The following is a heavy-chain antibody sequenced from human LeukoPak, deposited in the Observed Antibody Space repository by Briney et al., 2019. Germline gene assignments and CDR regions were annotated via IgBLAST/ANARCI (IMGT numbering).Heavy chain of an antibody. J-gene: IGHJ4*02. CDR3: ARGGYSYGYTRDYFDY. CDR1: GGSISSYY. D-gene: IGHD5-18*01. CDR2: IYYSGST. Sequence: SETLSLTCTVSGGSISSYYWSWIRQPPGKGLEWIWYIYYSGSTNYNPSLKSRVTISVDTSKNQFSLKLSSVTAADTAVYYCARGGYSYGYTRDYFDYWGQGTLVTVSS. V-gene: IGHV4-59*01.